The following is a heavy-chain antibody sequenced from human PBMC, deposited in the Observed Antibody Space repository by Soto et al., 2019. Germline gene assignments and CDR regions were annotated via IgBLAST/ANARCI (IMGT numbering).Heavy chain of an antibody. D-gene: IGHD1-20*01. Sequence: ASVKVSCKASGISFINHYVHWVRQAPGQGPEWMGVINPAGSVTVYALKLQDRDTVTRDTSTSTVYMELNSLTSEDTAIYYCAIDNSRTFPAAPSDITSDSSGWWFDPWG. J-gene: IGHJ5*02. CDR2: INPAGSVT. V-gene: IGHV1-46*03. CDR1: GISFINHY. CDR3: AIDNSRTFPAAPSDITSDSSGWWFDP.